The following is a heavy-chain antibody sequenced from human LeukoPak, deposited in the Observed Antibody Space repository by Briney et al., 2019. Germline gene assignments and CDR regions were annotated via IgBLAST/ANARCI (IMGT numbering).Heavy chain of an antibody. CDR3: ARGRQYYDSSGYLY. J-gene: IGHJ4*02. CDR1: GGSISSGDYY. D-gene: IGHD3-22*01. Sequence: SETLSLTCTVSGGSISSGDYYWSWIRQPPGKGLEWIGYIYYSGSTYYNPSLKSRVTISVDTSKNQFSLKLSSVTAADTAVYYCARGRQYYDSSGYLYWGQGTLVTVSS. V-gene: IGHV4-30-4*08. CDR2: IYYSGST.